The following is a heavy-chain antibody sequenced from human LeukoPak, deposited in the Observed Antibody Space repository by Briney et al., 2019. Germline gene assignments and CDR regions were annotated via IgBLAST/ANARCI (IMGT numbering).Heavy chain of an antibody. CDR2: FDPEDGET. J-gene: IGHJ4*02. Sequence: ASVTVSCKVSGYTLTELSMHWVRQAPGKGLEWMGGFDPEDGETIYAQKFQGRVTMTEDTSTDTAYMELSSLRSEDTAVYYCATLRITYYDILTGYPSQAEYYFDYWGQGTLVTVSS. CDR1: GYTLTELS. V-gene: IGHV1-24*01. D-gene: IGHD3-9*01. CDR3: ATLRITYYDILTGYPSQAEYYFDY.